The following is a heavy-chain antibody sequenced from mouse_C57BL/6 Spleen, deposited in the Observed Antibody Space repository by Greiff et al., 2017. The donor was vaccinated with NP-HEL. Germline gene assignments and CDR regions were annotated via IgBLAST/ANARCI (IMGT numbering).Heavy chain of an antibody. CDR2: ISDGGSYT. CDR3: ARDRKWLRYAMDY. Sequence: EVHLVESGGGLVKPGGSLKLSCAASGFTFSSYAMSWVRQTPEKRLEWVATISDGGSYTYYPDNVKGRFTISRDNAKNNLYLQMSHLKSEDTAMYYCARDRKWLRYAMDYWGQGTSVTVSS. D-gene: IGHD2-2*01. V-gene: IGHV5-4*01. CDR1: GFTFSSYA. J-gene: IGHJ4*01.